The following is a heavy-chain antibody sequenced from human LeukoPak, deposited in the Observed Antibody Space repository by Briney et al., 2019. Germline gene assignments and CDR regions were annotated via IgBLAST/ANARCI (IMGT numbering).Heavy chain of an antibody. CDR3: ARRSNPPGRIDH. Sequence: GGSLRLSCGASGFTFSSYAMSWVRQAPGKGLEWVSGINDNGSTRFYAASVKGRFTSSSDNSKNTMYLQMNSLKGEDTAVYYCARRSNPPGRIDHWGQGTLVTVSS. D-gene: IGHD1-14*01. V-gene: IGHV3-23*01. J-gene: IGHJ4*02. CDR2: INDNGSTR. CDR1: GFTFSSYA.